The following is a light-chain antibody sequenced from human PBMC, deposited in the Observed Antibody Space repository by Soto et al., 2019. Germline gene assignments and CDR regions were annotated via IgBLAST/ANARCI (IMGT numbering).Light chain of an antibody. CDR1: QSVSSY. CDR2: DAS. V-gene: IGKV3-11*01. CDR3: QQYGSSPPIT. Sequence: EIVLTQSPATLSLSPGERATLSSRASQSVSSYLAWYQQRPGQAPRLLIYDASNRATGIPAKFSGSGSGTDFTLTISRLDPEDFAVYYCQQYGSSPPITFGQGTRLEIK. J-gene: IGKJ5*01.